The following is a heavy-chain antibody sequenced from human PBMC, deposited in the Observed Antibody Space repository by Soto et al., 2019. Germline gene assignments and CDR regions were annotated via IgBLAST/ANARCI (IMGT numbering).Heavy chain of an antibody. V-gene: IGHV4-30-2*06. CDR2: IYPGGTS. CDR3: ARGHYFGSGSTD. CDR1: GDSISGGGFS. Sequence: QLQLQESGSGLVKPSQTLSLTCAVSGDSISGGGFSWNWIRQSPGKGLEWIGYIYPGGTSYFNPSLKSRVSISLDKSRNQFPLRLCSITAADTAVYYCARGHYFGSGSTDWGHGTLVTVSS. D-gene: IGHD3-10*01. J-gene: IGHJ4*01.